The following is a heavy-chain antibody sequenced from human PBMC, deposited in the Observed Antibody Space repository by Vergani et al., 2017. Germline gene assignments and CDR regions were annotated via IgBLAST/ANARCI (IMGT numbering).Heavy chain of an antibody. CDR1: GFSFRNAW. V-gene: IGHV3-15*07. CDR3: TTDPRYCGDCSCXGLRDHHYYGMDV. Sequence: EVQLVESGGGIVKPGGSLRLSCVASGFSFRNAWMNWVRRTPGKGLEWVGRIKSTFDRGTTDYAAAVKGRFTISRDDSKNTLFLQMNGLKTEDIGVYYCTTDPRYCGDCSCXGLRDHHYYGMDVWGQGTTVTVSS. CDR2: IKSTFDRGTT. D-gene: IGHD2-21*01. J-gene: IGHJ6*02.